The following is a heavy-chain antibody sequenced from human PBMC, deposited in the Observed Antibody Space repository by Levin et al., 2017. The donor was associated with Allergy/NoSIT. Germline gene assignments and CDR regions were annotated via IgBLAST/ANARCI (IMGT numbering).Heavy chain of an antibody. CDR3: ARDRNWNYEVVCYAMDV. D-gene: IGHD1-7*01. Sequence: GGSLRLSCAASGFTFRSYSMHWVRQAPGRGLEWISYISSSSNTKYYADSVKGRFTISRDNAKNSLFLQMNSLRVEDTAVYYCARDRNWNYEVVCYAMDVWGQGTMVTVSS. CDR2: ISSSSNTK. J-gene: IGHJ6*02. V-gene: IGHV3-48*01. CDR1: GFTFRSYS.